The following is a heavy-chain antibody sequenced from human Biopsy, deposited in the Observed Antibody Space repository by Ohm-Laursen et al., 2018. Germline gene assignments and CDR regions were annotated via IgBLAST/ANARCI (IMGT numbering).Heavy chain of an antibody. J-gene: IGHJ4*02. Sequence: TLSLTCAVSGGSLSGYFWSWIRQPPGKGLEWIGHNQNSGSTNYNPSLKSRVTISADRSKNQFSLELSSVTAADTAVYYCARVGAGAPSIDYFDYWGQGALVTVSS. CDR1: GGSLSGYF. CDR3: ARVGAGAPSIDYFDY. CDR2: NQNSGST. D-gene: IGHD1-26*01. V-gene: IGHV4-59*01.